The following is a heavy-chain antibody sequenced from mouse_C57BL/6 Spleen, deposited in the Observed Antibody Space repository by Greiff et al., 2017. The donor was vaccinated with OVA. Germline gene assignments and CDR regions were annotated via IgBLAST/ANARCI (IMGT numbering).Heavy chain of an antibody. CDR1: GFTFSDYY. CDR2: INYDGSST. V-gene: IGHV5-16*01. CDR3: ARDAAQATLDY. D-gene: IGHD3-2*02. Sequence: EVKLMESEGGLVQPGSSMKLSCTASGFTFSDYYMAWVRQVPEKGLEWVANINYDGSSTYYLDSLKSRFIISRDNAKNILYLQMSSLKSEDTATYYCARDAAQATLDYWGQGTTLTVSS. J-gene: IGHJ2*01.